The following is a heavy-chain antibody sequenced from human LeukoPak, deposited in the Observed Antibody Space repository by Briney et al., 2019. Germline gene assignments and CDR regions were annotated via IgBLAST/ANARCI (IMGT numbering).Heavy chain of an antibody. CDR3: ARQSSSSSAFDY. D-gene: IGHD6-6*01. CDR1: GYSCTSYW. Sequence: GEPLKISCKGAGYSCTSYWIGWVRQMPGKGLEWMGIIYPGDSDTRYSPSFQGQVTISADKSISTAYLQWSSLKASDTAMYYCARQSSSSSAFDYWGQGTLVTVSS. J-gene: IGHJ4*02. V-gene: IGHV5-51*01. CDR2: IYPGDSDT.